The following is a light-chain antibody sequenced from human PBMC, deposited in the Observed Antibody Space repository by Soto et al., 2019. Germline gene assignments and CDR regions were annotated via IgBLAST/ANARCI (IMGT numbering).Light chain of an antibody. J-gene: IGKJ1*01. CDR1: QSISSW. CDR3: QQYNSYSGT. V-gene: IGKV1-5*03. CDR2: KAS. Sequence: DIQMTKSPSTLSASVGDRVTITCRSSQSISSWLAWYQQKPGKAPKLLIYKASSLESGVPSRFSGSGSGTEFTLTISSLQPDDFATYYCQQYNSYSGTFGQGTKV.